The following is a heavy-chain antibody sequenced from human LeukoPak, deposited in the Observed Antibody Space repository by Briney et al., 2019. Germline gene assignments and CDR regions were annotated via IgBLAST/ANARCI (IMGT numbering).Heavy chain of an antibody. CDR2: IYSGGST. V-gene: IGHV3-53*01. Sequence: PGGSLRLSCAASEFTVGSNYMTWVRQAPGKGLEWVSFIYSGGSTYYADSVKGRFTISRDNAKNSLYLQMNSLRAEDTAVYYCASLTLSGSYLNSFDYWGQGTLVTVSS. J-gene: IGHJ4*02. D-gene: IGHD3-10*01. CDR3: ASLTLSGSYLNSFDY. CDR1: EFTVGSNY.